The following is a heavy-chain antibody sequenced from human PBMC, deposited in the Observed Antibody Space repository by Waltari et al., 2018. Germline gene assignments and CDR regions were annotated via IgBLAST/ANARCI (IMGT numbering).Heavy chain of an antibody. Sequence: EVQMVESGGGLVQPGGSLRLSCAASGFTFSNSWMDWVRTSPGKGLEWISNIKPDGREKNEVDSVKVQFTISRDNTKNSLYLQMNSLRAEDTAVYYCSTSLDVCGPGTSVTVSS. J-gene: IGHJ6*02. CDR2: IKPDGREK. CDR1: GFTFSNSW. CDR3: STSLDV. V-gene: IGHV3-7*01.